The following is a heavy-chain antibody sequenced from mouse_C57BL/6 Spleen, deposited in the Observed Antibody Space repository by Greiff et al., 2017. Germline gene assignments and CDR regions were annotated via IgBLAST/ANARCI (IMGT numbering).Heavy chain of an antibody. CDR1: GYTFTSYW. CDR2: INPSNGGT. V-gene: IGHV1-53*01. D-gene: IGHD2-3*01. J-gene: IGHJ4*01. CDR3: ASNSMRGLYYSAMDY. Sequence: QVQLQQPGTELVKPGASVKLSCKASGYTFTSYWMHWVKQRPGQGLEWIGNINPSNGGTNYNEKFKSKATLTADKSSSTAYMQLSSLTSEDSAVXYCASNSMRGLYYSAMDYWGQGTSVTVSS.